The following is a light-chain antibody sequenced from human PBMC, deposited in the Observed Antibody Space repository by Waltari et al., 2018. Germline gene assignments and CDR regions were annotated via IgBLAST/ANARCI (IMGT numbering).Light chain of an antibody. J-gene: IGKJ2*01. CDR3: QHYDDLPLYT. Sequence: DIQMTQSPSSLSASVGDRVTITCQASQDISNYLNWYQQKPGKAPKLLIYDASNLETGVPLRFSGSGSGTDFTFTSSTLQPEDIATYYCQHYDDLPLYTFGQGTKLEIK. V-gene: IGKV1-33*01. CDR2: DAS. CDR1: QDISNY.